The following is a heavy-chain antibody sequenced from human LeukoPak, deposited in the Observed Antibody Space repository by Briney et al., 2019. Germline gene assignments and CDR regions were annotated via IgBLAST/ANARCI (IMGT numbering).Heavy chain of an antibody. J-gene: IGHJ6*03. V-gene: IGHV4-38-2*02. CDR2: IYHSGST. CDR3: AREERVYYYYMDV. D-gene: IGHD5-24*01. Sequence: SSETLSLTCTVSGYSISSGYYWGWIRQPPGKGLEWIGSIYHSGSTYYNPSLKSRVTISVDTSKNQFSLKLSSVTAADTAVYYCAREERVYYYYMDVWGKGTTVTVSS. CDR1: GYSISSGYY.